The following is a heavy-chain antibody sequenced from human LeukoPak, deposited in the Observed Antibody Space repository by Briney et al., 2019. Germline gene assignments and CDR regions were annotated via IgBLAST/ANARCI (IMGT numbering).Heavy chain of an antibody. CDR1: GXTFSNYG. D-gene: IGHD3-10*01. CDR2: IWYDGNNK. Sequence: GGSLRLSCAASGXTFSNYGMHWVRQAPGKGLEWVAVIWYDGNNKNYADSVKGRFTISRDNSKNTLYLQMNSLRAEDTAVYYCARNYGSGRGSDALDIWGQGTMVTVSS. CDR3: ARNYGSGRGSDALDI. V-gene: IGHV3-33*01. J-gene: IGHJ3*02.